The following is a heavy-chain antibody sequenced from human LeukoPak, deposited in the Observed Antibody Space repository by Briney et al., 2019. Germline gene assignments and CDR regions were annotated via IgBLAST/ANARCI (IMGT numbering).Heavy chain of an antibody. Sequence: GGSLRLSCAASGFTFSGFSLNWVRQAPGKGLEWISNIRGSGSDMYYAASVKGRFTISRDSATNSLYLRMNNLKVDDTAVYFCVRDLSWAFDSWGQGTLVTVSS. J-gene: IGHJ4*02. CDR1: GFTFSGFS. V-gene: IGHV3-48*01. CDR2: IRGSGSDM. CDR3: VRDLSWAFDS. D-gene: IGHD6-13*01.